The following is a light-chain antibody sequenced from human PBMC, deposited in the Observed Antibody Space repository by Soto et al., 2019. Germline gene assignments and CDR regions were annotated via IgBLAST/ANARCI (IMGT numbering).Light chain of an antibody. CDR2: KAS. J-gene: IGKJ1*01. CDR3: QQYNSYTWT. Sequence: DIQMTQSPSILSASVGDRVTITCRASQSVSIWLAWYQQKPGKAPKLLIYKASSLESGVPSRFSGSGSGTEFTLTISSLQPDDFATYYCQQYNSYTWTFGQGTKVEIK. CDR1: QSVSIW. V-gene: IGKV1-5*03.